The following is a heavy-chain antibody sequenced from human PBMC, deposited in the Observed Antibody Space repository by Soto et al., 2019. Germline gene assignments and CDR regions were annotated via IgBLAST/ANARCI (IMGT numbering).Heavy chain of an antibody. CDR1: GYSFTSYW. J-gene: IGHJ3*02. CDR3: ASAYCSGGSCYRMIGAFDI. V-gene: IGHV5-51*01. Sequence: LKISCKGSGYSFTSYWIGWVRQMPGKGLEWMGIIYPGDSDTRYSPSFQGQVTISADKSISTAYLQWSSLKASDTAMYYCASAYCSGGSCYRMIGAFDIWGQGTMVTVSS. D-gene: IGHD2-15*01. CDR2: IYPGDSDT.